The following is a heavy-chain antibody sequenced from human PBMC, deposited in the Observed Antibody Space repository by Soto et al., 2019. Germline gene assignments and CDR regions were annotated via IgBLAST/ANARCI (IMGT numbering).Heavy chain of an antibody. V-gene: IGHV3-21*01. J-gene: IGHJ4*02. Sequence: GGSLRLSCAASGFTFTSYSMNWVRQAPGKGLEWVSSISSSSSYIYYADSVKGRFTISRDNAKNSLYLQMNSLRAEDTAVYYCATDPYYYDSSGYYSPERYFDYWGQGTLVTVSS. CDR2: ISSSSSYI. D-gene: IGHD3-22*01. CDR1: GFTFTSYS. CDR3: ATDPYYYDSSGYYSPERYFDY.